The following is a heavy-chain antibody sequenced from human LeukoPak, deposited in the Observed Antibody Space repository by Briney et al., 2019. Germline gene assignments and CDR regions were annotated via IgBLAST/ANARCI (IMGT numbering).Heavy chain of an antibody. CDR2: VNPNSGGT. CDR1: GFTFTGYY. Sequence: ASMKLSCKASGFTFTGYYMHWVRQAPGQGLEWMGWVNPNSGGTNYAGMFQGRVTMTRDTSITTAYMELSRLTSDDTAVYYCARDSYGGNWSLGYWGQGTLVTVSS. CDR3: ARDSYGGNWSLGY. J-gene: IGHJ4*02. D-gene: IGHD4-23*01. V-gene: IGHV1-2*02.